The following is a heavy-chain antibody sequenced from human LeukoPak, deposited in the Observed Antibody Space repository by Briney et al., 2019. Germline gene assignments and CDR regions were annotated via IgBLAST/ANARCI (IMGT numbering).Heavy chain of an antibody. CDR1: GSTFANYW. J-gene: IGHJ4*02. V-gene: IGHV5-51*01. CDR3: ASMGQYYDSSGYPSPGYY. CDR2: IYPGDSDT. Sequence: GESLKISCKGSGSTFANYWIGWVRQLPGKGLEWMGIIYPGDSDTKYSPSFQGQVTISADKSISTAYLQWSSLKASDTAMYYCASMGQYYDSSGYPSPGYYWGQGTLVTVSS. D-gene: IGHD3-22*01.